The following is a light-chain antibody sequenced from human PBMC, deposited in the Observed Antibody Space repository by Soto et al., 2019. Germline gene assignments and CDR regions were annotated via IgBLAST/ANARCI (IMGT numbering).Light chain of an antibody. CDR2: HSS. V-gene: IGKV3-20*01. Sequence: EVVLTQSPGTLSLSPGERATLSCRASQNIRSNYLAWYQQKPGQAPSLLIFHSSTTAAGTPDRFSASGSGTDFTLTISRLEPEDFATYFCQQYGYEPLTFGGGTKV. CDR3: QQYGYEPLT. J-gene: IGKJ4*01. CDR1: QNIRSNY.